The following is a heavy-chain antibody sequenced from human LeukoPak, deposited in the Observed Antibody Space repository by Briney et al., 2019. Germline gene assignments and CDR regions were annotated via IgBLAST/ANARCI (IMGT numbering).Heavy chain of an antibody. V-gene: IGHV3-48*04. CDR2: VGISSGNT. CDR3: ARDHRYAFDN. D-gene: IGHD5-12*01. CDR1: GFTFDDYS. J-gene: IGHJ4*02. Sequence: GGSLRLSCAASGFTFDDYSMNWVRQAPGKGLEWISYVGISSGNTKYADSVKGRFTISGDSAKNSVFLQMNSLRVEDTGVYYCARDHRYAFDNWGQGTLVTVSS.